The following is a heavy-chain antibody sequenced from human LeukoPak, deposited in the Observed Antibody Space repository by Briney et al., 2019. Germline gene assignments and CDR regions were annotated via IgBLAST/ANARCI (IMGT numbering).Heavy chain of an antibody. CDR2: IYHSGST. D-gene: IGHD6-6*01. CDR1: GFTFSSYAM. CDR3: ARESAISSSSPFDY. V-gene: IGHV4-4*02. J-gene: IGHJ4*02. Sequence: GSLRLSCAASGFTFSSYAMSWVRQPPGKGLEWIGEIYHSGSTNYNPSLKSRVTISVDKSKNQFSLKLSSVTAADTAVYYCARESAISSSSPFDYWGQGTLVTVSS.